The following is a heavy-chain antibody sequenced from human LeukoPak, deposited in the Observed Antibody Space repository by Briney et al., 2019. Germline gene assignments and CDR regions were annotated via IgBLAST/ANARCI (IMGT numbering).Heavy chain of an antibody. Sequence: SETLSLTCTVSGGSLSSSSYYWGWIRQPPWKGPEWIGSIYYSGSTYYNPSLKSRVTISVDTSKNQFSLKLSSVTAADTAVYYCARLPRSSVTLYSSRLDYWGQGTLVTVSS. CDR3: ARLPRSSVTLYSSRLDY. CDR1: GGSLSSSSYY. D-gene: IGHD6-13*01. J-gene: IGHJ4*02. CDR2: IYYSGST. V-gene: IGHV4-39*01.